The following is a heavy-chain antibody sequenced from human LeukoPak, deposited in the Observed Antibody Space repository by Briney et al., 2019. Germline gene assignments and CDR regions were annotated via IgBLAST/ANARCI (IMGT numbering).Heavy chain of an antibody. V-gene: IGHV3-21*01. Sequence: PGGSLRLSCAASGFTLSNFGMNWARQAPGKGLEWVSSITSSSSYISYADSLRGRFTISRDNAKNSLYLQMNSLRAEDTAVYYCARLGVAAVGTSGYFDYWGQGTLVTVSS. CDR1: GFTLSNFG. J-gene: IGHJ4*02. CDR3: ARLGVAAVGTSGYFDY. D-gene: IGHD6-13*01. CDR2: ITSSSSYI.